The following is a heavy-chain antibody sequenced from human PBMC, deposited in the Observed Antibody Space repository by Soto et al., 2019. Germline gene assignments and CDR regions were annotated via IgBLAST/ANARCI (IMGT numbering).Heavy chain of an antibody. CDR3: AKGQGDIVLMVYVWGEYNWFDP. D-gene: IGHD2-8*01. CDR2: ISGSGGST. J-gene: IGHJ5*02. Sequence: EVQLLESGGGLVQPGGSLRLSCAASGFTFSSYAMSWVRQAPGKGLEWVSAISGSGGSTYYADSVKGRFTISRDNSKNKLYLKMTSLRAVDTAVYYWAKGQGDIVLMVYVWGEYNWFDPWAQGTLVPVPS. CDR1: GFTFSSYA. V-gene: IGHV3-23*01.